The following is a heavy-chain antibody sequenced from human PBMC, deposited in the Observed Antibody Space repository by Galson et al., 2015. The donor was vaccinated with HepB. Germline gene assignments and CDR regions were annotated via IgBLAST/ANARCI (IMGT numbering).Heavy chain of an antibody. CDR2: ISYDGSNK. CDR3: ASTDY. Sequence: SLRLSCAASGFTFSSYAMHWVRQAPGKGLEWVAVISYDGSNKHYADSVKGRFTISRDNSKNTLYPQMNSLRAEDTAVYYCASTDYWGQGTLVPVSS. V-gene: IGHV3-30-3*01. CDR1: GFTFSSYA. J-gene: IGHJ4*02.